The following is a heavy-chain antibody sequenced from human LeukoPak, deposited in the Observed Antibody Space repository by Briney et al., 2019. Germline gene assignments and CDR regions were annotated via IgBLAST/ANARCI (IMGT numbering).Heavy chain of an antibody. J-gene: IGHJ4*02. CDR3: ARDGSRYSYGALSY. CDR1: GGSISSSNYY. D-gene: IGHD5-18*01. CDR2: IYYSGTT. Sequence: SETLSLTCTVSGGSISSSNYYWGWNRQPPGKGLQWIGSIYYSGTTYYNPSLKSRVTISVDTSKNQFSLKLNSVTAADTAVYYCARDGSRYSYGALSYWGRGTLVTVSS. V-gene: IGHV4-39*02.